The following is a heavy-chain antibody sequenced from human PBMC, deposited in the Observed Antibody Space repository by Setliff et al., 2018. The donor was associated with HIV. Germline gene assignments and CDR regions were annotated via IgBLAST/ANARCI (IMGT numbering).Heavy chain of an antibody. CDR1: GGSISSYY. CDR2: IYYSGST. CDR3: AREGPRGYDSSGYYPYWYFDL. D-gene: IGHD3-22*01. Sequence: LSLTCTVSGGSISSYYWSRIRQPPGKGLEWIGYIYYSGSTSYNPSLKSRVTISVDTSKNQFSPKLSSVTAADTAVYYCAREGPRGYDSSGYYPYWYFDLWGRGTLVTVSS. V-gene: IGHV4-59*01. J-gene: IGHJ2*01.